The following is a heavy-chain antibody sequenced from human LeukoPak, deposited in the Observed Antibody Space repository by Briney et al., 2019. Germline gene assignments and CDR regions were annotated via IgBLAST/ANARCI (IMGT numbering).Heavy chain of an antibody. D-gene: IGHD3-22*01. CDR1: GFTFSSYE. V-gene: IGHV3-48*03. Sequence: GGSLRLSCAASGFTFSSYEMNWVRQAPGKGLEWVSYISSSGSTIYYADSVKGRLTISRDNAKNSLYLQMNSLRAEDTAVYYCARDLEIVVVITTPGPYYFDYWGQGTLVTVSS. J-gene: IGHJ4*02. CDR2: ISSSGSTI. CDR3: ARDLEIVVVITTPGPYYFDY.